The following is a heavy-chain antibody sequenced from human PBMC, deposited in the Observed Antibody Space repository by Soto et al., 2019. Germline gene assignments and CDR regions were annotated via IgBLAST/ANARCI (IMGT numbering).Heavy chain of an antibody. J-gene: IGHJ4*02. CDR3: ARGTDAYKTGNI. V-gene: IGHV4-34*01. Sequence: QVQLQQWGAGLLKPSETLSLTCVVYGGSFSGYYSSWIRQPPGKGLEWIGEIHPGGTTNYNPSLMSRVTTSVDTSKNQLSLRLNSVTAADTAVYYCARGTDAYKTGNIWGQGALVTVSS. CDR1: GGSFSGYY. CDR2: IHPGGTT. D-gene: IGHD1-1*01.